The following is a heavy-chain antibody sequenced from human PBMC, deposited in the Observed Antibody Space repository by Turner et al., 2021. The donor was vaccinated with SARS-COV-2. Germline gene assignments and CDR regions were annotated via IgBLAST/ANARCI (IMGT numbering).Heavy chain of an antibody. J-gene: IGHJ4*02. D-gene: IGHD2-8*01. CDR1: GGSVSSGDYY. CDR3: ARVVVLRRAYFDF. CDR2: IYYTGGT. V-gene: IGHV4-30-4*01. Sequence: QVQLQETGPGLVKPSQTLSLTCTVSGGSVSSGDYYWSWIRQPPGKGLEWLGYIYYTGGTSYNPALKSRVTIAVDTSKSQFSLKLRSVTAADTAVYYCARVVVLRRAYFDFWGQGALVTVSS.